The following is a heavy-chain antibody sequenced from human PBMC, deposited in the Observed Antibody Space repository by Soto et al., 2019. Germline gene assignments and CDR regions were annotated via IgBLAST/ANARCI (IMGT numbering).Heavy chain of an antibody. D-gene: IGHD1-1*01. CDR3: ARVERGTATTVVDAFDI. J-gene: IGHJ3*02. CDR2: MSHSGGT. Sequence: QVQLQQWGAGLLKPSETLSLTCAVYGGFVSSGSYYWSWIRQPPGKGLEWIGEMSHSGGTHFNPFLKSRVTISVDTSKYQFSLKMSSVTAADTALYYCARVERGTATTVVDAFDIWGPGTMVTVSS. V-gene: IGHV4-34*01. CDR1: GGFVSSGSYY.